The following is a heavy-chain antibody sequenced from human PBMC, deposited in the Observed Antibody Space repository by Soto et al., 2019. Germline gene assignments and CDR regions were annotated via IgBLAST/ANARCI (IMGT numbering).Heavy chain of an antibody. Sequence: ASVKVSCKASGYTFTSYYMHWVRQAPGQGLEWMGIINPSGGSTSYAQKFQGRVTMTRDTSTSTVYMELSSLRSEDTAVYYCAADNYYDSSGYSHYLDYWGQGTLVTVSS. CDR2: INPSGGST. CDR1: GYTFTSYY. V-gene: IGHV1-46*01. CDR3: AADNYYDSSGYSHYLDY. J-gene: IGHJ4*02. D-gene: IGHD3-22*01.